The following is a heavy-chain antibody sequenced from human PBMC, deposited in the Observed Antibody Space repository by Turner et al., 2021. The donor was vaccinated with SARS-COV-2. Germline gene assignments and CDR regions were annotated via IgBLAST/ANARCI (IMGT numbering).Heavy chain of an antibody. Sequence: EVQLVESRGGLVQPGGSLRLSCAASGFTFSSYWMHWVRQAPGKGLVWVSRIKSDGSRINYADSVKGRFTISRDNAKNTLYVQMNSLRADDTAVYYCAREYGSGSYYNWGRGTLVTVSS. CDR1: GFTFSSYW. J-gene: IGHJ4*02. D-gene: IGHD3-10*01. V-gene: IGHV3-74*01. CDR3: AREYGSGSYYN. CDR2: IKSDGSRI.